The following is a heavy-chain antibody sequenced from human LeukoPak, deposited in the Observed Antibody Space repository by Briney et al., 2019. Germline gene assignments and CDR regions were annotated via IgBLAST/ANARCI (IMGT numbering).Heavy chain of an antibody. CDR1: GGTFSSYA. J-gene: IGHJ6*03. Sequence: ASVKVSCKASGGTFSSYAISWVRQAPGQGLEWMGWISAYNGNTNYAQKLQGRVTMTTDTSTSTAYMELRSLRSDDTAVYYCARANDILTGYPTFMDVWGKGTTVTISS. CDR3: ARANDILTGYPTFMDV. CDR2: ISAYNGNT. V-gene: IGHV1-18*01. D-gene: IGHD3-9*01.